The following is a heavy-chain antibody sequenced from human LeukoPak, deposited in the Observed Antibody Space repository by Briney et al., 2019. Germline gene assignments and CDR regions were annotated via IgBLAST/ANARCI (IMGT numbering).Heavy chain of an antibody. CDR1: GFTFSSYG. Sequence: GGSPRLSCAASGFTFSSYGMHWVRQAPGKWLEWVAFIRYDGSNKYYADSVKGRFTISRDNSKNTLYLQMNSLRAEDTAVYYCAKPDLDAIVVVPAAILDVWGKGTTVTVSS. V-gene: IGHV3-30*02. CDR2: IRYDGSNK. J-gene: IGHJ6*04. D-gene: IGHD2-2*02. CDR3: AKPDLDAIVVVPAAILDV.